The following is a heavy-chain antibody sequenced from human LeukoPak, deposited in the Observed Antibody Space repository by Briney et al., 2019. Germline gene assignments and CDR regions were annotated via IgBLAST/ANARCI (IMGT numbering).Heavy chain of an antibody. J-gene: IGHJ4*02. CDR2: IYSGGST. Sequence: PGGSLRLSCAASGFTFSSNYMSWVRQAPGKGLEWVSVIYSGGSTYYADSVRGRFTISRDNSKNTLYLQMNSLRAEDTAVYYCARDASSGWYRDYWGQGTLVTVSS. D-gene: IGHD6-19*01. CDR3: ARDASSGWYRDY. CDR1: GFTFSSNY. V-gene: IGHV3-53*01.